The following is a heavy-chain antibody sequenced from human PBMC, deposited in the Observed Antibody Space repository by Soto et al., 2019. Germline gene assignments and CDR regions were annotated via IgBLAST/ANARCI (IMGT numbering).Heavy chain of an antibody. CDR1: GGTFSSYA. CDR2: IIPIFGTA. V-gene: IGHV1-69*13. Sequence: ASVKVSCKASGGTFSSYAISWVRQAPGQGLEWMGGIIPIFGTANYAQKFQGRVTITADESTSTAYMELSSLRSEDTAVYYCAREYHNGFDPWGQGTLVTVSS. CDR3: AREYHNGFDP. J-gene: IGHJ5*02.